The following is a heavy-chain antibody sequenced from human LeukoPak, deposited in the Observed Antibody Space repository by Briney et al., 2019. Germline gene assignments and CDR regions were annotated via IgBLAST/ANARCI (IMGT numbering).Heavy chain of an antibody. D-gene: IGHD3-9*01. CDR2: INPNSGGT. V-gene: IGHV1-2*02. Sequence: GASVKVSCKASGYTFTGYYMHWVRQAPGQGLEWMGWINPNSGGTNYAQKFQGRVTMTRDTSISTAYMELSSLRSEDTAVYYCARVRGGRNDILTGSQLGFDPWGQGTLVTVSS. CDR1: GYTFTGYY. J-gene: IGHJ5*02. CDR3: ARVRGGRNDILTGSQLGFDP.